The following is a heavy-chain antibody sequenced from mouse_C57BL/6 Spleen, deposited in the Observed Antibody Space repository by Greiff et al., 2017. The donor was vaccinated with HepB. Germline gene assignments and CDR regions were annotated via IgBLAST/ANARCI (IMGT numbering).Heavy chain of an antibody. CDR2: IYPGGGYT. D-gene: IGHD2-4*01. J-gene: IGHJ1*03. CDR1: GYTFTNYW. V-gene: IGHV1-63*01. CDR3: ARREDYDGYFDV. Sequence: QVHVKQSGAELVRPGTSVKMSCKASGYTFTNYWIGWAKQRPGHGLEWIGDIYPGGGYTNYNEKFKGKATLTADKSSSTAYMQFSSLTSEDSAIYYCARREDYDGYFDVWGTGTTVTVSS.